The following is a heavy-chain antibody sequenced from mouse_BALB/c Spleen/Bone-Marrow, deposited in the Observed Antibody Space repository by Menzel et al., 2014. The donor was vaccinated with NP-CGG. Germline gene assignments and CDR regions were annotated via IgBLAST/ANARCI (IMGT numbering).Heavy chain of an antibody. V-gene: IGHV10-3*03. CDR2: IRSKSNNYAT. D-gene: IGHD1-1*02. CDR3: VKESYVGFGY. Sequence: EVQLVESGGGFVRPKGSLKLSCAASGFTFNTYAMHWVCQAPGKGLEWVASIRSKSNNYATYYADSVKDRFTISRDDSQILLYLQMNILKAEVTAMYYFVKESYVGFGYWGHRNLLTVST. J-gene: IGHJ3*01. CDR1: GFTFNTYA.